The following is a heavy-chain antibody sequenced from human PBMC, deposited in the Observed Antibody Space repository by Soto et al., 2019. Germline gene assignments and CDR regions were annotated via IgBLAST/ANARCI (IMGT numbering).Heavy chain of an antibody. CDR1: GFTFSSYW. J-gene: IGHJ5*02. CDR3: ARVFRGSWDWFDP. V-gene: IGHV3-74*01. CDR2: ISTDGDIT. D-gene: IGHD6-13*01. Sequence: PGGSLRLSCAASGFTFSSYWMHWVRQTPGKGLVWVSRISTDGDITTYADSVKGRFTISRDNAKNTVYLQMNSLRAEDTAVYYCARVFRGSWDWFDPWGQGTLVTVSS.